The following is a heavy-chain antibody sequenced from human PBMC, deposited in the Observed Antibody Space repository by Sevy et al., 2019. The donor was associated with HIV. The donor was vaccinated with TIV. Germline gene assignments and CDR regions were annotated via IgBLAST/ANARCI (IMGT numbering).Heavy chain of an antibody. CDR3: ARDWSFRGYIAVVPADYYYGMDV. V-gene: IGHV3-21*01. CDR1: GFTFSSYS. J-gene: IGHJ6*02. Sequence: GGSLRLSCAASGFTFSSYSMNWVRQAPGKGLEWVSSISSSSSYIYYADSVKGRFTISRDNAKNSLYLQMNSLRAEDTAVYYCARDWSFRGYIAVVPADYYYGMDVWGQGTTVTVSS. D-gene: IGHD2-2*01. CDR2: ISSSSSYI.